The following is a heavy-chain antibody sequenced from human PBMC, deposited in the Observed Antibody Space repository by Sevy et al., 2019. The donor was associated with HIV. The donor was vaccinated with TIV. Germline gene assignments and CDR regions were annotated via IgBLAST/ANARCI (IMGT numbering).Heavy chain of an antibody. D-gene: IGHD3-22*01. V-gene: IGHV3-33*01. CDR3: VRGAVYDDSSGVNCDY. CDR1: GFTFSKYG. CDR2: VWHDGSNK. Sequence: GGSLRLSCAASGFTFSKYGMPWVRQAPGKGLEWVAIVWHDGSNKYYADSVKGRFTISRDNSKNTLYLKMNSLRAEDKAWYYCVRGAVYDDSSGVNCDYWGQGTLVTVSS. J-gene: IGHJ4*02.